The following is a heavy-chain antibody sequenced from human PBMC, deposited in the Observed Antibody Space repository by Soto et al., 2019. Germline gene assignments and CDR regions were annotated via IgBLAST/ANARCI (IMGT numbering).Heavy chain of an antibody. J-gene: IGHJ6*02. CDR1: GFKFSTYA. V-gene: IGHV3-30-3*01. Sequence: GGSLRLSCAASGFKFSTYAMHWVRQAPGKGLEWVAVIIYDGSNKYYADSVKGRFTISRDNSKSTVYLQMNSLNTEDSAVYCCVKDGFDCSSTSCYNYYYYGMDVWGQGTTVTVSS. CDR3: VKDGFDCSSTSCYNYYYYGMDV. CDR2: IIYDGSNK. D-gene: IGHD2-2*02.